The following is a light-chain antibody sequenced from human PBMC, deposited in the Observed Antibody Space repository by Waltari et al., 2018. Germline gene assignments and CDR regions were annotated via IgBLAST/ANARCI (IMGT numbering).Light chain of an antibody. V-gene: IGKV3-11*01. CDR3: QQRRDWPLT. J-gene: IGKJ4*01. CDR1: QSVTNY. CDR2: DTS. Sequence: VLTQSPAILSLSPGERASFSCRASQSVTNYLAWYQQKPGQAPRLLIYDTSNRATGIPARFSGSGFGTDFTLTISSLEPEDFAVYYCQQRRDWPLTFGGGTKVEIK.